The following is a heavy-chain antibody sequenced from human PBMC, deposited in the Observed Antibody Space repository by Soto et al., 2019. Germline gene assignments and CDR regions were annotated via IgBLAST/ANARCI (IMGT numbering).Heavy chain of an antibody. V-gene: IGHV3-7*01. CDR3: ARSSTPLLEWLLYDYLNPTPFDY. CDR2: IKQDGSEK. Sequence: EVQLVESGGGLVQPGGSLRLSCAASGFTFSSYWMSWVRQAPGKGLEWVANIKQDGSEKYYVDSVKGRFTISRDNAKNSLYLQMNGLRAEETAVYYCARSSTPLLEWLLYDYLNPTPFDYWGQGTLVTVSS. D-gene: IGHD3-3*01. CDR1: GFTFSSYW. J-gene: IGHJ4*02.